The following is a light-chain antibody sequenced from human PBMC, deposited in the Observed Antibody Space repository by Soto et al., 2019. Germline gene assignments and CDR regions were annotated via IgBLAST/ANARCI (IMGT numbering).Light chain of an antibody. V-gene: IGKV1-5*03. J-gene: IGKJ1*01. CDR2: KAS. CDR3: QHYNSYSEA. CDR1: QTISSW. Sequence: DIQMTQSPSTLSGSVGDRVTITCRASQTISSWLAWYQQKPGKAPKLLIYKASTLKSGVPSRFSGSGSGTEFTLTISSLQTDDFATYYCQHYNSYSEAFGQGTKGDI.